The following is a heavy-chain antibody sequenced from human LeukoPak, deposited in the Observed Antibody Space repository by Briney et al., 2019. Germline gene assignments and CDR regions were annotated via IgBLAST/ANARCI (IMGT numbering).Heavy chain of an antibody. Sequence: KPSGGPPPTCPGPGGSISSYYWGWVREPPREGPGWVGCIYYSGSTNYNPSLKSRVTISVDTSKNQFSLKLSSVTAADTAVYYCARGYGSVIQLWVFDYWGQGTLVTVSS. CDR1: GGSISSYY. V-gene: IGHV4-59*01. D-gene: IGHD5-18*01. J-gene: IGHJ4*02. CDR3: ARGYGSVIQLWVFDY. CDR2: IYYSGST.